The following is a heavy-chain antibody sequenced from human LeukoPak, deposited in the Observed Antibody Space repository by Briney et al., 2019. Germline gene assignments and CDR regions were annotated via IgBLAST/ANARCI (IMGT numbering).Heavy chain of an antibody. V-gene: IGHV6-1*01. CDR2: TYYRSKWYN. J-gene: IGHJ3*02. CDR1: GDSVSSNSAA. CDR3: ARDKEVYYDSSGYPDAFDI. D-gene: IGHD3-22*01. Sequence: SQTLSLTCAISGDSVSSNSAAWNWIRQSPSRGLEWLGRTYYRSKWYNDYAVSVKSRITINPDTSKNQFSLQLNSVTPEDTAVYYCARDKEVYYDSSGYPDAFDIWGQGTMVTVSS.